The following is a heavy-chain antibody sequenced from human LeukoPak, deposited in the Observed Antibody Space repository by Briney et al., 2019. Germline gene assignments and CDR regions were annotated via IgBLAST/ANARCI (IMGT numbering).Heavy chain of an antibody. CDR3: ARESQYYYDSSGYYYPFDY. CDR1: GGSISSYY. V-gene: IGHV4-4*07. D-gene: IGHD3-22*01. Sequence: SETLSLTCTVSGGSISSYYWSWIRQPAGKGLEWIGRIYTSGSTNYNPSLKSRVTMSVDTSKNQFSLKLSSVTAADTVVYYCARESQYYYDSSGYYYPFDYWGQGTLVTVSS. J-gene: IGHJ4*02. CDR2: IYTSGST.